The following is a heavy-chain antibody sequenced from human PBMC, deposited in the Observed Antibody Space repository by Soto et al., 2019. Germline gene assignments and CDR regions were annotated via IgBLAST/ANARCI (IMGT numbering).Heavy chain of an antibody. Sequence: PXGTLSLTGSVSGGSISGSYWSWIRQSPGKGLEWLGYVYYTGSTNYSPSLRSRVSISVDTSKNEFSLRLSSVTAADTAVYFCARSVAVPGAHIDYWGQGTQVTVSS. V-gene: IGHV4-59*01. CDR3: ARSVAVPGAHIDY. J-gene: IGHJ4*02. D-gene: IGHD6-19*01. CDR1: GGSISGSY. CDR2: VYYTGST.